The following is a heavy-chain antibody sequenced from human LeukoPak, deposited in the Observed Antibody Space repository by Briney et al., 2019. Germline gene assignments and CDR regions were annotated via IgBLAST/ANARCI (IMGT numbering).Heavy chain of an antibody. V-gene: IGHV3-23*01. J-gene: IGHJ4*02. CDR2: ISGSGDNT. D-gene: IGHD3-3*01. CDR3: VKKGRVLMPHDHFDY. Sequence: GGPLRLSCAASGFSFTTYGMSWVRQAPGKGLEWVSTISGSGDNTYYSDSVKGRFNISRDNSKNTVYLQMNSLRVEDTAVYYCVKKGRVLMPHDHFDYWGQGTLVIVYS. CDR1: GFSFTTYG.